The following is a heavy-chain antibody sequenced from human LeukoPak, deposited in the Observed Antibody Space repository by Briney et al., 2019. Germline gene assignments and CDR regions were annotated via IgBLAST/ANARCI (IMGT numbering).Heavy chain of an antibody. CDR3: AELGITMIGGV. V-gene: IGHV3-21*01. CDR1: GFTFSSYS. Sequence: GGSLRLSCAASGFTFSSYSMNWVRQAPRKGLEWVSSISSSSSYIYYADSVKGRFTISRDNAKNSLYLQMNSLRAEDTAVYYCAELGITMIGGVWGKGTTVTISS. CDR2: ISSSSSYI. D-gene: IGHD3-10*02. J-gene: IGHJ6*04.